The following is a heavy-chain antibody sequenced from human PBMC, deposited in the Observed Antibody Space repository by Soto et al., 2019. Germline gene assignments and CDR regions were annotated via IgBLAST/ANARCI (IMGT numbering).Heavy chain of an antibody. CDR3: ASESSGSYDYFDY. CDR2: IIPIFGTA. V-gene: IGHV1-69*13. CDR1: GGTFSIYA. J-gene: IGHJ4*02. D-gene: IGHD1-26*01. Sequence: GASVKVSCKDSGGTFSIYAISWVRQAPGQGLEWMGGIIPIFGTANYAQKFQGRVTITADESTSTAYMELSSLRSEDTAVYYCASESSGSYDYFDYWGQGTLVTVSS.